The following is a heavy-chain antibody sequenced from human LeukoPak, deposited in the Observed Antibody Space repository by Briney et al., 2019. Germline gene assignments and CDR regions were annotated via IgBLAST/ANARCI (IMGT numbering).Heavy chain of an antibody. J-gene: IGHJ3*02. CDR2: ISSSSSYI. D-gene: IGHD5-24*01. Sequence: GGSLRLSCAASGFTFSSYSMNWVRQAPGKGLEWVSSISSSSSYIYYADSVKGRFTISRDNAKNSLYLQMNSLRAEDTAVYYCARLNAMGAFDIWGQGTMVTVSS. CDR3: ARLNAMGAFDI. CDR1: GFTFSSYS. V-gene: IGHV3-21*01.